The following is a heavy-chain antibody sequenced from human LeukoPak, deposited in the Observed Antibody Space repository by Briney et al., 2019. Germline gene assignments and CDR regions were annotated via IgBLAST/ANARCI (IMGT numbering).Heavy chain of an antibody. CDR3: ARDSAAAWLGGYYYYYYMDV. Sequence: GGSLRLSCAASGFTFSSYEMNWVRQAPGKGLEWVSYISSSGSTIYYPDSVKGRFTISRDNAKNSLYLQMNSLRAEDTAVYYCARDSAAAWLGGYYYYYYMDVWGKGTTVTVSS. CDR1: GFTFSSYE. D-gene: IGHD6-13*01. V-gene: IGHV3-48*03. J-gene: IGHJ6*03. CDR2: ISSSGSTI.